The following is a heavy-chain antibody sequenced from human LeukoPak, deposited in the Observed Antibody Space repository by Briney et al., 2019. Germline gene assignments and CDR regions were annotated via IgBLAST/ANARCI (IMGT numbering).Heavy chain of an antibody. D-gene: IGHD4-17*01. CDR2: ISDSGST. J-gene: IGHJ4*02. CDR3: ARDPATVTSYFDY. V-gene: IGHV4-59*01. Sequence: KPSETLSLTCTVSGGSISSYYWSWIRQPPGKRLEWIGCISDSGSTNYNPSLKSRVTISVDTSKSQFSLKLSSVTAADTAVYYCARDPATVTSYFDYWGQGTLVTVSS. CDR1: GGSISSYY.